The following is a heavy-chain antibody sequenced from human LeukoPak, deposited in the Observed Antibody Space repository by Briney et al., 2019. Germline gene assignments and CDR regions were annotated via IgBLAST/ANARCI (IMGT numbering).Heavy chain of an antibody. V-gene: IGHV4-59*01. D-gene: IGHD4-17*01. CDR3: ATEAVTKYYFDY. J-gene: IGHJ4*02. CDR2: IYYSGST. Sequence: SETLSLTCTVSGGSISRYFWSWIRQPPGKGLEWIGYIYYSGSTNYNPSLKSRVTMSVDTSKNQFSLKLSSVTAADTAVYYCATEAVTKYYFDYWGQGTLVTVSS. CDR1: GGSISRYF.